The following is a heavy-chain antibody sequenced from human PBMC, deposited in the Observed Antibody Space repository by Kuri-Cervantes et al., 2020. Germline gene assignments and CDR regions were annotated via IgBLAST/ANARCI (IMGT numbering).Heavy chain of an antibody. CDR2: IGWNSVSI. CDR3: ARAMTTVTTGYAFDM. Sequence: SLKISCAASGFMFDDYAMDWVRQAPGMAEWVSGIGWNSVSIGYADSVKGRFTISRDNSKNTLYLQMNSLGAEDTAVYFCARAMTTVTTGYAFDMWGQGTKVTVSS. J-gene: IGHJ3*02. CDR1: GFMFDDYA. D-gene: IGHD4-17*01. V-gene: IGHV3-9*01.